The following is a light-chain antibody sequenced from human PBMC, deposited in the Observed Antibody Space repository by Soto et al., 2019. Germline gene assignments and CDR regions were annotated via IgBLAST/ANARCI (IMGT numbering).Light chain of an antibody. CDR3: LQDYNYPLT. J-gene: IGKJ4*01. Sequence: DIQMTQSPSTLSASVGDRVTITCRASQSISTWLAWYQQKPGKAPNLLIYQASRLESGVPSRFSGSGSGTDFTLTISSLQPEDFATYYCLQDYNYPLTFGGGTKVDIK. V-gene: IGKV1-5*03. CDR1: QSISTW. CDR2: QAS.